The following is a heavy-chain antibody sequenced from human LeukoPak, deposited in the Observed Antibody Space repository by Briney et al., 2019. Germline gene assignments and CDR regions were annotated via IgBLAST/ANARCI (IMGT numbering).Heavy chain of an antibody. D-gene: IGHD3-9*01. Sequence: GRSLRLSCAASGFTFDDYAMHWVRQAPGKGLEWVSGISWNSGSIGYADSVKGRFTISRDNAKNSLYLQMNSLRAEDTALYYCAKDNRLAPYYFDYWGQGTRVTVSS. CDR3: AKDNRLAPYYFDY. CDR1: GFTFDDYA. V-gene: IGHV3-9*01. CDR2: ISWNSGSI. J-gene: IGHJ4*02.